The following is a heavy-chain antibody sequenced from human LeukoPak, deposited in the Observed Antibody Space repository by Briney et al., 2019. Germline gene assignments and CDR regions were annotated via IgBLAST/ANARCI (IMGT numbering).Heavy chain of an antibody. CDR3: ARAGLRGYSYGLLACDV. V-gene: IGHV3-30-3*01. J-gene: IGHJ3*01. CDR1: GVILCAYA. Sequence: GGSLRLSCVASGVILCAYALLWVLEAPGQRLECGSVITSVVTNKYYTDSVKGRFTISRDNSKNTLYLQMNSLSAEDTAVYYCARAGLRGYSYGLLACDVWGQGTMVTVSS. D-gene: IGHD5-18*01. CDR2: ITSVVTNK.